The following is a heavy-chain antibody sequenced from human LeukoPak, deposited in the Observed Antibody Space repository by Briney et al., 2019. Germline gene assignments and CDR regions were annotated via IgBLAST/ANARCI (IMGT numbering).Heavy chain of an antibody. CDR1: GGSLSYYY. D-gene: IGHD6-13*01. J-gene: IGHJ4*02. Sequence: SETRSLTCILSGGSLSYYYWSWIRQPPRAVLEWIGYIYSSGGTDYNPSLKSRVTISVHTSKSQVSLNLSSVTAADTAVYYCASTSIVAADSYYFDSWGQGTLVTVSS. CDR3: ASTSIVAADSYYFDS. CDR2: IYSSGGT. V-gene: IGHV4-59*08.